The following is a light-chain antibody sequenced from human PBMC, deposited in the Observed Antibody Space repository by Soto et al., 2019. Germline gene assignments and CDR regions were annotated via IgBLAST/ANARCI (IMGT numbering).Light chain of an antibody. J-gene: IGLJ1*01. CDR1: SNDVGGYNY. V-gene: IGLV2-14*03. CDR2: AVR. CDR3: SAYTSSSTPYV. Sequence: QSALTQPASVSGSPGQSITISCTGTSNDVGGYNYVSWYQQHPDTAPKLIIYAVRYRPSGVSNRFSGSKSGNTASLTISGLQAEDEADYYCSAYTSSSTPYVFGSGTKVTVL.